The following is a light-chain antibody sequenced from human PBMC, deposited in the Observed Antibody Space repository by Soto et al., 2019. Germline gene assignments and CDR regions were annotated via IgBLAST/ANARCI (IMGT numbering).Light chain of an antibody. J-gene: IGKJ1*01. CDR2: WAT. Sequence: ENVLTQSPDSLAVSLGERATIKCKTSYSVLYSTNNMNYLAWYQQKRGQPPKLLIYWATFRESGVPDRFSGSGSETDFTLTISSLQAEDVAVYYCHQNAGPPWTFGQGTKVEIK. CDR1: YSVLYSTNNMNY. V-gene: IGKV4-1*01. CDR3: HQNAGPPWT.